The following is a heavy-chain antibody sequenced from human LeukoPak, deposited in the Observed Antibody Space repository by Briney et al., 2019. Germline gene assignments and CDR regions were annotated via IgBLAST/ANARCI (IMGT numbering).Heavy chain of an antibody. CDR1: GFIVSKNY. D-gene: IGHD6-13*01. J-gene: IGHJ4*02. V-gene: IGHV3-66*01. CDR2: IYSGGTT. CDR3: AMRGNTWYDC. Sequence: PGGSLRHSCAASGFIVSKNYMTWVRQPPGKGLEWVSVIYSGGTTYYADSVKGRFTISRDNSKNTVYLQMNSLRVEDTAVYYCAMRGNTWYDCWGQGTLVTVSS.